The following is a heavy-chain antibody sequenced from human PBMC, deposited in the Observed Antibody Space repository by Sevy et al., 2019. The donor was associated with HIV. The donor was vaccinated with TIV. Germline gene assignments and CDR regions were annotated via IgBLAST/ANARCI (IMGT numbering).Heavy chain of an antibody. J-gene: IGHJ6*02. CDR1: GVIFSNYW. V-gene: IGHV3-7*01. D-gene: IGHD2-2*01. CDR2: IKQDGSEK. Sequence: GGSLRLSCAASGVIFSNYWMSWVRQAPGKGLEWVANIKQDGSEKYYVDSVKGRFTISRDNAKNSRYLQMNSLRAEDTAVYYCVRAGGDTVVVTTAIGILVMDVWGQGTTVTVSS. CDR3: VRAGGDTVVVTTAIGILVMDV.